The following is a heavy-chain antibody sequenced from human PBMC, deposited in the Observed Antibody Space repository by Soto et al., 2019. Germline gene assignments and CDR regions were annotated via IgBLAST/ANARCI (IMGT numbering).Heavy chain of an antibody. CDR3: ARDSPRHPAAIHGIDV. D-gene: IGHD2-2*01. J-gene: IGHJ6*02. CDR2: ISYDGSNK. Sequence: QVQLVESGGGVVQPGRSLRLSCAASGFTFSSYAMHWVRQAPGKGLEWVAVISYDGSNKYYADSVKGRFTISRDNSKNALYLQMNRLRAEDTAVYYFARDSPRHPAAIHGIDVWGQGTTVTVSS. CDR1: GFTFSSYA. V-gene: IGHV3-30-3*01.